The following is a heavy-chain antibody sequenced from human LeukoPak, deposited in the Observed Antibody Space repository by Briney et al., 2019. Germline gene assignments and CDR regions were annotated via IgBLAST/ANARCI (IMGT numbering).Heavy chain of an antibody. CDR2: ISTDGSST. CDR3: ARVGEKAFHLWPEIDY. CDR1: GFTLSSYW. V-gene: IGHV3-74*01. D-gene: IGHD5-24*01. J-gene: IGHJ4*02. Sequence: GGSLRLSCAASGFTLSSYWMHWVRQAPGKGLVWVSRISTDGSSTSYADFVKGRFTISRDNAKNTLFLQMNSLRAEDTAVYYCARVGEKAFHLWPEIDYWGQGTLVTVSS.